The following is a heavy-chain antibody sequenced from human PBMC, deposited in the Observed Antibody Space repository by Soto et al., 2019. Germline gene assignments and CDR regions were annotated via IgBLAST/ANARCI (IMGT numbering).Heavy chain of an antibody. Sequence: EVQLVESGGGLVQPGGSLRLSCAASGFTFSSNWMHWVRQAPGKGLVWVSRINNDGSGTGYADSVKGRFTISRDNTKNTLYLQMNSLRAEDTAVYYCATRWEPRGWGLGTLVTVSS. CDR1: GFTFSSNW. D-gene: IGHD1-26*01. CDR3: ATRWEPRG. J-gene: IGHJ4*02. V-gene: IGHV3-74*01. CDR2: INNDGSGT.